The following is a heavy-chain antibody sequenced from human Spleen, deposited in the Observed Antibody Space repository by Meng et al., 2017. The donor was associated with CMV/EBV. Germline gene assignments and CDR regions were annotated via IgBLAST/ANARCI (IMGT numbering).Heavy chain of an antibody. V-gene: IGHV3-52*01. CDR1: GFTFSSSW. CDR3: ARDKDYYGSGRMDV. J-gene: IGHJ6*02. D-gene: IGHD3-10*01. CDR2: IKCDGSEK. Sequence: GESLKISCAASGFTFSSSWMHWVCQGPERGLEWVADIKCDGSEKYYIDSVKGRLNISRDNAKNSLYLQMNSLRAEDTAVYYCARDKDYYGSGRMDVWGQGTTVTVSS.